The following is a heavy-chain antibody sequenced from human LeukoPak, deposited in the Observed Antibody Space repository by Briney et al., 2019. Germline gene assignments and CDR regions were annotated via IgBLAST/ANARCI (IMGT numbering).Heavy chain of an antibody. D-gene: IGHD6-13*01. Sequence: ASVKVSCKTSGYSFTDYYMHWVRQAPGQGLEWMGWIKPSSGDTNYAQKFQGRVTMTADTSISTAYMELSRLRSDDTAVYYCARDRGSSWYVDYWGQGTLVTVSS. CDR1: GYSFTDYY. V-gene: IGHV1-2*02. CDR3: ARDRGSSWYVDY. CDR2: IKPSSGDT. J-gene: IGHJ4*02.